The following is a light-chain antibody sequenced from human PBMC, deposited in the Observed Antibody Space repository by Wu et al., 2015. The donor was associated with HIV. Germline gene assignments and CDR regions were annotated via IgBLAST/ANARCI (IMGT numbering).Light chain of an antibody. CDR2: DAA. Sequence: EIILTQSPATLSLSPGERATLSCRANQSVSNYLAWYQQRPGRAPRLLIYDAANRATGIPARFSGSGSGTDFTLTINSLEPEDFALYYCQYRTTFGQGTRLESK. V-gene: IGKV3-11*01. CDR3: QYRTT. CDR1: QSVSNY. J-gene: IGKJ5*01.